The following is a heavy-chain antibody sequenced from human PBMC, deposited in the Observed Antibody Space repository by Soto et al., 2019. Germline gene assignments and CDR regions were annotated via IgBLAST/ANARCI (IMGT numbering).Heavy chain of an antibody. Sequence: PVESLKISCKGSGYSFTNYWIGWVRQMPGKGLEWMGIIYPGDSHAIYSPSFQGQVTMSADKSISTAYLQWSSLKASDTAMYYCARHDSNGDFDFWGQGTQVTVSS. CDR1: GYSFTNYW. V-gene: IGHV5-51*01. CDR2: IYPGDSHA. J-gene: IGHJ4*02. CDR3: ARHDSNGDFDF. D-gene: IGHD2-8*01.